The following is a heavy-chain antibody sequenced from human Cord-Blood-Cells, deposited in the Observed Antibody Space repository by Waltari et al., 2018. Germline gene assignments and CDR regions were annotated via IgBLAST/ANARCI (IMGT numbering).Heavy chain of an antibody. Sequence: QVQLVQSGAEVKKPGASVKVSCKASGYTFTGYYMHWVRQAPGQGLEWMGRINPNSGGTNYAQTFQGRVTMTRDTSISTAYMELSRLRSDDTAVYYCARGAHALLGDLDAFDIWGQGTMVTVSS. CDR1: GYTFTGYY. CDR2: INPNSGGT. D-gene: IGHD2-2*01. J-gene: IGHJ3*02. V-gene: IGHV1-2*06. CDR3: ARGAHALLGDLDAFDI.